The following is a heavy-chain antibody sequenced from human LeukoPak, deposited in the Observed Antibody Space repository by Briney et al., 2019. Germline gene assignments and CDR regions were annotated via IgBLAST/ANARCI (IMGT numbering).Heavy chain of an antibody. J-gene: IGHJ3*02. D-gene: IGHD4-17*01. CDR2: IYYSGST. V-gene: IGHV4-39*01. CDR3: ARLSTATPHAFDI. Sequence: EPLSLPCTVSGGSISSSSYYWGWIRQPPGKGLEWIGSIYYSGSTYYNPSLKSRVTISVDTSKNQFSLKLSSVTAADTAVYYCARLSTATPHAFDIWGQGTMVTVSS. CDR1: GGSISSSSYY.